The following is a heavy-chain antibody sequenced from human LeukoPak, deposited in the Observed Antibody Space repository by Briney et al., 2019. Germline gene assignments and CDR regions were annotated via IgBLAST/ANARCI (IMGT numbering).Heavy chain of an antibody. J-gene: IGHJ1*01. CDR2: IHHSGTT. D-gene: IGHD5-18*01. Sequence: PSETLSLTCTVSGYSISSGHYWGWFRQPPGKGLEWLGNIHHSGTTFYNPSLKSRVTISVDVSKNQFSLKLSSVTAADTAVYYCASGYSYGYSYFQHWGQGTLVTVSS. V-gene: IGHV4-38-2*02. CDR3: ASGYSYGYSYFQH. CDR1: GYSISSGHY.